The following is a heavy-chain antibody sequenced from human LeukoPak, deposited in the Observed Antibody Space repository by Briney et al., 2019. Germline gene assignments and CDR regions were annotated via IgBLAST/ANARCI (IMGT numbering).Heavy chain of an antibody. CDR1: GYTFTSYG. V-gene: IGHV1-18*01. CDR2: ISSYNGDT. CDR3: ARDLESLDAFDI. Sequence: ASVKVSCKASGYTFTSYGISWVRQAPGQGLEWMGWISSYNGDTNYAQKFQGRVTITADESTSTAYMELSSLRSEDTAVYYCARDLESLDAFDIWGQGTMVTVSS. J-gene: IGHJ3*02. D-gene: IGHD3-3*01.